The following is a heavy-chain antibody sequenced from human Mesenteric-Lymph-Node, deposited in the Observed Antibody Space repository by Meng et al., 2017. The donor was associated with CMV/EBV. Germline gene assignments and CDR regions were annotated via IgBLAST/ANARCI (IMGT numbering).Heavy chain of an antibody. J-gene: IGHJ6*02. D-gene: IGHD1-26*01. CDR3: ASSQATYYYYALDV. CDR2: LNGDGTFA. CDR1: GFIFSDYW. Sequence: GGSLRLSCTASGFIFSDYWMHWVRQVPGKGLVWVSRLNGDGTFANHADSVKGRFTISRDNAKNSLYLQMNSLRVEDTALYYCASSQATYYYYALDVWGQGTTVTVSS. V-gene: IGHV3-74*01.